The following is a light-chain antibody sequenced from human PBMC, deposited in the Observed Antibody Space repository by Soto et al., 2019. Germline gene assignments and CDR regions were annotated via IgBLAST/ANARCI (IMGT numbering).Light chain of an antibody. J-gene: IGLJ2*01. CDR2: DVS. CDR1: SSDVGGYNY. V-gene: IGLV2-14*01. CDR3: SSYTSSSTYVV. Sequence: QSALTQPASVSGSPGQSITISCTGTSSDVGGYNYVSWYQQHLGKAPKLMIYDVSNRPSGVSNRFSGSKSGNTASLTIFGLQAEDEADYYCSSYTSSSTYVVFGGGTKLTVL.